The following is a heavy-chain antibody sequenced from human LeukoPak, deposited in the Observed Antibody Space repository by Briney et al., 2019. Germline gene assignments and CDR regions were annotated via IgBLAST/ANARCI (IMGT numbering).Heavy chain of an antibody. CDR3: AREGEARPAFDY. J-gene: IGHJ4*02. CDR1: GGSISSYY. CDR2: IHYSGST. V-gene: IGHV4-59*01. D-gene: IGHD6-6*01. Sequence: SETLSLTCTISGGSISSYYWSWIRQPPGKGLEWLGYIHYSGSTNYNPSLKSRVTISVDTSKNQFSLKLSSVTAADTAVYYCAREGEARPAFDYWGQGTLVTVSS.